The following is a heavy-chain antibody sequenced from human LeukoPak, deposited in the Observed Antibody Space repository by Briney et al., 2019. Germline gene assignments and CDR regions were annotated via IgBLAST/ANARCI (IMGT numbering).Heavy chain of an antibody. J-gene: IGHJ6*03. Sequence: GGSLRLSCAASGFTFSTYGMHWVRQAPSKGLESVAIISYDGSNKYYADSVKGRFTISRDNSKNTLYLQMNSLRAEDTAVYYCARSSSSYQYYYYYMDVWGKGTTVTVSS. CDR3: ARSSSSYQYYYYYMDV. D-gene: IGHD6-6*01. CDR1: GFTFSTYG. V-gene: IGHV3-30-3*01. CDR2: ISYDGSNK.